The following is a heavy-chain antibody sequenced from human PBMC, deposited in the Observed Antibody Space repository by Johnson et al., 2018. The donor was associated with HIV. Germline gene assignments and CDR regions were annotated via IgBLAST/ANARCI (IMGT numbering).Heavy chain of an antibody. CDR3: ARDRRNYDDSSGYPDYDAFDI. D-gene: IGHD3-22*01. V-gene: IGHV3-7*05. CDR1: GFTFSSYW. J-gene: IGHJ3*02. Sequence: EVLLLESGGGLVQPGGSLRLSCAASGFTFSSYWMTWVRQAPGKGLEWVANIKQDGSEKYYVDSVKGRFTISRDNAKNSLYLQMNSLRAEDTALYYCARDRRNYDDSSGYPDYDAFDIWGQGTMVTVSS. CDR2: IKQDGSEK.